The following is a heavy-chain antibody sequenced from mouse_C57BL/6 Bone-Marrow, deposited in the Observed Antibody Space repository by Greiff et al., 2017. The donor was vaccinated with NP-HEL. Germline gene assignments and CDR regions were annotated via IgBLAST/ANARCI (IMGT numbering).Heavy chain of an antibody. CDR1: GYTFTSYW. CDR2: IDPSDSYT. J-gene: IGHJ3*01. Sequence: VQLQQPGAELVRPGTSVKLSCKASGYTFTSYWMHWVKQRPGQGLEWIGVIDPSDSYTNYNQKFKGKATLTVATSSSTAYMQLSSLTSEDSAVYYCARGEFLAYWGQGTLVTVSA. V-gene: IGHV1-59*01. CDR3: ARGEFLAY.